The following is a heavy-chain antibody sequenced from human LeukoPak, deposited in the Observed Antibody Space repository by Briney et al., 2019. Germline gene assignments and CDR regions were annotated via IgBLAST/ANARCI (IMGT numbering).Heavy chain of an antibody. CDR1: GGSISSSPYF. V-gene: IGHV4-39*01. Sequence: SETLSLTCTVSGGSISSSPYFWGWIRQSPGKGLEWIGSISYSGTTYYNPSLKSRATISVDTSKNQFSLKLNSVTAADTAVYFCARGPYSYDSSGAFDIWGQGTMVTVSS. CDR2: ISYSGTT. CDR3: ARGPYSYDSSGAFDI. D-gene: IGHD3-22*01. J-gene: IGHJ3*02.